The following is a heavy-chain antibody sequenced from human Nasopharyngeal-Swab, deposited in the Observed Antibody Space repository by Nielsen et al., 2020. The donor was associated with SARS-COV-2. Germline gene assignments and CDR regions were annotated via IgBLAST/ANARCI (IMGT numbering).Heavy chain of an antibody. Sequence: ASVKVSCKASGYTFTGYYMHWVRQAPGQGLEWMEWINPNSGGTNYAQKFQGRVTMTRDTSISTAYMELSRLRSDDTAVYYCARVRADRYSSSWDFDYWGQGTLVTVSS. CDR3: ARVRADRYSSSWDFDY. CDR1: GYTFTGYY. V-gene: IGHV1-2*02. D-gene: IGHD6-13*01. J-gene: IGHJ4*02. CDR2: INPNSGGT.